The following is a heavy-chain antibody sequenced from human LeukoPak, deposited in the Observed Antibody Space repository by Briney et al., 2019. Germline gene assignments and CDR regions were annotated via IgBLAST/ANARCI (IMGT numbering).Heavy chain of an antibody. CDR1: GFTFSSYA. J-gene: IGHJ6*02. CDR2: ISYYGSNK. CDR3: ARDRAGDFWSGGYYYYYGMDV. V-gene: IGHV3-30-3*01. D-gene: IGHD3-3*01. Sequence: GGSLRLSCAASGFTFSSYAMHRVRQAPGKGLEWVAGISYYGSNKYYADSVKGRFTISRDNSKNTLYLQMNSLRAEDTAVYYCARDRAGDFWSGGYYYYYGMDVWGQGTTVTVSS.